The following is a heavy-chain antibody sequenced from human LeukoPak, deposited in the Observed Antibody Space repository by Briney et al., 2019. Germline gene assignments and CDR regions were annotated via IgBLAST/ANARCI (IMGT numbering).Heavy chain of an antibody. J-gene: IGHJ4*02. CDR2: ISSSSSYI. D-gene: IGHD5-18*01. CDR1: GFTFSSYS. V-gene: IGHV3-21*01. Sequence: GGSLRLSCAASGFTFSSYSMNWVRQAPGKGLEWDSSISSSSSYIYYADSVKGRFTISRDNAKNSLYLQMNSLRAEDTAVYYCARPRGVDTAMVNYWGQGTLVTVSS. CDR3: ARPRGVDTAMVNY.